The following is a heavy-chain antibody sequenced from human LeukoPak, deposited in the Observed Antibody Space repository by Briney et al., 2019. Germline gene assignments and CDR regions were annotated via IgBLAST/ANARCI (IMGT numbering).Heavy chain of an antibody. CDR3: AKDRWFGDLFTFDY. Sequence: GRSLRLSCAASGFTFSSYGMHWVRQAPGRGLEWVALIWYDGTNKYYADSVRGRFTVSRDNSKNTLYQQMNSLRAEDTAVYYCAKDRWFGDLFTFDYWGQGTLVTVSS. J-gene: IGHJ4*02. CDR1: GFTFSSYG. D-gene: IGHD3-10*01. V-gene: IGHV3-33*06. CDR2: IWYDGTNK.